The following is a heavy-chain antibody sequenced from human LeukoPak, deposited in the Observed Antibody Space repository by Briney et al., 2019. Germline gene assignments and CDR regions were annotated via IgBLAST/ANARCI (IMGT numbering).Heavy chain of an antibody. Sequence: ASVRVSCKASGYTFISYNINWLRQATGQGLEWMGWVNPRSGDAGYLQKFQGRLTITRDSSIDTAYMDLSGLNSEDTAVYYCARGVPLGYCTYGVCYPPYYFDYWGQGTLVTASS. J-gene: IGHJ4*02. CDR1: GYTFISYN. D-gene: IGHD2-8*01. CDR3: ARGVPLGYCTYGVCYPPYYFDY. CDR2: VNPRSGDA. V-gene: IGHV1-8*01.